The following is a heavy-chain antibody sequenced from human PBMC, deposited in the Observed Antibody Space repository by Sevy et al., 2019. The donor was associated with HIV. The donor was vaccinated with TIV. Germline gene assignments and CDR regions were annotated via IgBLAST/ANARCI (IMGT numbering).Heavy chain of an antibody. CDR3: ATVGLGYYSGSSYYQGDWFDP. J-gene: IGHJ5*02. CDR1: GYSLSKLS. Sequence: ASMKVSCKVFGYSLSKLSMHWVRQAPGKGLEWMGSLDPGNGEITYAQTLQGRVTMTEDTSTDTAYMELSSLTSEDTXXYYCATVGLGYYSGSSYYQGDWFDPWGQGTLVTVSS. CDR2: LDPGNGEI. D-gene: IGHD2-15*01. V-gene: IGHV1-24*01.